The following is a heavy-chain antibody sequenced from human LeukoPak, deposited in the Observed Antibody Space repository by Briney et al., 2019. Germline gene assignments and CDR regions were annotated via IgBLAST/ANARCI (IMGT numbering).Heavy chain of an antibody. CDR2: MIPSSDNT. J-gene: IGHJ4*02. CDR1: GYTFTNFD. Sequence: ASVKISCKASGYTFTNFDINWVRQAAGQGLEWMGWMIPSSDNTGSAQKFQGRLTITRNTSISTVYMELSSLRSEDTAAYYCTRGTFWSGYRPFDFWGQGTLVTVSS. CDR3: TRGTFWSGYRPFDF. V-gene: IGHV1-8*03. D-gene: IGHD3-3*01.